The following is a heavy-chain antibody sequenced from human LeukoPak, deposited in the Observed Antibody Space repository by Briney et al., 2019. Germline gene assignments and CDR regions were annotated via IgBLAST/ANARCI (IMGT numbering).Heavy chain of an antibody. D-gene: IGHD3-10*01. Sequence: GGSLRLSCAASGFTFSSYAMSWVRQAPGKGLEWVSVISGSVGSTYYADSVKGRFTISRDNSKNTLYLQMNSLRAEDTAVYYCAKFGGWTDDYWGQGTLVTVSS. CDR1: GFTFSSYA. J-gene: IGHJ4*02. V-gene: IGHV3-23*01. CDR2: ISGSVGST. CDR3: AKFGGWTDDY.